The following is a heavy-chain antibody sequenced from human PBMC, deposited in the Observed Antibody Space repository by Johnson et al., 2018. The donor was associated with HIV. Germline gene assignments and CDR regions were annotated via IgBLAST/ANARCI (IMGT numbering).Heavy chain of an antibody. CDR1: GFTCSSYA. J-gene: IGHJ3*02. Sequence: QVQLVESGGGVVQPGRSLRLSCAASGFTCSSYAMHWVRQAPGKGLEWVAVISYDGSNKYYADSVKGRFTISRDNSKNTLYLQMNSLRAEDTAVYYCARDFIAPELGDAFDIWGQGTMVTVSS. V-gene: IGHV3-30*04. CDR3: ARDFIAPELGDAFDI. CDR2: ISYDGSNK. D-gene: IGHD6-25*01.